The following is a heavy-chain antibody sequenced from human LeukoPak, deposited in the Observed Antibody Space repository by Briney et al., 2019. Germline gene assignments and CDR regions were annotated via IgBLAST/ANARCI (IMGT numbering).Heavy chain of an antibody. D-gene: IGHD3-9*01. Sequence: SGPTLVKPTQTLTLTCTFSGFSLSTSGVHVGWIRQPPGKALEWLALIYWDDDKRHSPSLKSRLTITKDTSKKQVVLTITNMDPVDTATYYCARSFSTDWSIDYWGQGTLVTVSS. V-gene: IGHV2-5*02. CDR1: GFSLSTSGVH. CDR2: IYWDDDK. J-gene: IGHJ4*02. CDR3: ARSFSTDWSIDY.